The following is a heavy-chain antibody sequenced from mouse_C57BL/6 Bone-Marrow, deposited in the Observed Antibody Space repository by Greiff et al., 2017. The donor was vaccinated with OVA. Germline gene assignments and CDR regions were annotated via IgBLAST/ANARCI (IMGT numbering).Heavy chain of an antibody. Sequence: VQLQQSGAELVRPGASVTLSCKASGYTFTDYEMHWVKQTPVHGLEWIGAIDPETGGTAYNQKFKGKAILTADKSSSTAYMELRSLISEDSAVYYCTLYDGPWFAYWGQGTLVTVSA. D-gene: IGHD2-3*01. CDR1: GYTFTDYE. CDR2: IDPETGGT. J-gene: IGHJ3*01. CDR3: TLYDGPWFAY. V-gene: IGHV1-15*01.